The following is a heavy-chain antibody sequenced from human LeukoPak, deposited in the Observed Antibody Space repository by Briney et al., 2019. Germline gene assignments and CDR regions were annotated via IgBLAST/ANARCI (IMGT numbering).Heavy chain of an antibody. V-gene: IGHV4-4*07. J-gene: IGHJ4*02. D-gene: IGHD6-19*01. Sequence: SETLSLTCTVSGVSFSSYYWTWIRQPAGKGLEWIGRIFSSGNTNYNPSLESRVTMSIDTSKNQFSLELTSVTAADTAMYYCARAAEYSSGWYLFDYWGQGILVTVSA. CDR1: GVSFSSYY. CDR2: IFSSGNT. CDR3: ARAAEYSSGWYLFDY.